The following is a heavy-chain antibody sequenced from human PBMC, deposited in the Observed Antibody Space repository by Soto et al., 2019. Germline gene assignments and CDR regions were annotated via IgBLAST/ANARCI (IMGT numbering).Heavy chain of an antibody. CDR1: GFIVSSNY. CDR2: LYSGAGT. Sequence: VQLVESGGGLVQPGGSLRLSCAASGFIVSSNYMNWVRQAPGKGLEWLSVLYSGAGTYYADSVKDRFTISRDNSKNTLYLQLNSLRAEDTAIYYCARECGGDCSNAFDLWGQGTMVTVSP. D-gene: IGHD2-21*01. V-gene: IGHV3-66*01. CDR3: ARECGGDCSNAFDL. J-gene: IGHJ3*01.